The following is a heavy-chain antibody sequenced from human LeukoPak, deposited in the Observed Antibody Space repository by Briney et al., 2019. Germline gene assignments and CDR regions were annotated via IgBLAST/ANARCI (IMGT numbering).Heavy chain of an antibody. CDR3: ARGSPNFDIVVVPAARRRNWFDP. V-gene: IGHV4-34*01. CDR2: INHSGST. D-gene: IGHD2-2*01. Sequence: SETLSLTCAVYGGSFSGYYWSWIRQPAGKGLEWIGEINHSGSTNYNPSLKSRVTISVDTSKNQFSLKLSSVTAADTAVYYCARGSPNFDIVVVPAARRRNWFDPWGQGTLVTVSS. CDR1: GGSFSGYY. J-gene: IGHJ5*02.